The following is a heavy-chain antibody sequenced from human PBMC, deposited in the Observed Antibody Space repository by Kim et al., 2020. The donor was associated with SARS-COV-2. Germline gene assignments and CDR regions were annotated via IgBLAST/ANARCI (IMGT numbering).Heavy chain of an antibody. J-gene: IGHJ4*02. Sequence: GGSLRLSCAASGLTFSTYAMSWVRQAPGKGLECVSAISPAGYTSYADSVKGRFTISRDNSKNTLDLQMNSLRAEDTAVYYCARGGGNIRYYFDYWGQGTLVTVSS. CDR1: GLTFSTYA. CDR3: ARGGGNIRYYFDY. CDR2: ISPAGYT. V-gene: IGHV3-23*01. D-gene: IGHD6-25*01.